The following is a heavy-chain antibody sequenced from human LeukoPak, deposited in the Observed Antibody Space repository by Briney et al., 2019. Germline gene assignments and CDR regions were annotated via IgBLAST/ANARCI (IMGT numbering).Heavy chain of an antibody. Sequence: PGTSLRLSCAASGFTFSRLGMQWVRQAPGKGLEWVAVIHNDGTQGQYGDSVKGRFTISKDNSQNTLHLQLNNLRDADTGVYYCAKEGDEFRGYLDVWGKGTTVIVSS. J-gene: IGHJ6*03. D-gene: IGHD2-21*02. CDR3: AKEGDEFRGYLDV. CDR1: GFTFSRLG. V-gene: IGHV3-33*06. CDR2: IHNDGTQG.